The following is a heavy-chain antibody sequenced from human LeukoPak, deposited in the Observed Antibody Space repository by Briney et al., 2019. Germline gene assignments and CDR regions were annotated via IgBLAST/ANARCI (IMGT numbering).Heavy chain of an antibody. D-gene: IGHD2-2*01. V-gene: IGHV3-33*01. Sequence: GGSLRLSCAASGXTFSSYGMHWVRQAPGQGLEWVAVIWNDGSNKYYVDSVKGRFTISRDNSTNTLYLQMNSLRTEDTAVYYCARDYCSSTSCLFDYWGQGTLVTVSS. CDR2: IWNDGSNK. CDR3: ARDYCSSTSCLFDY. J-gene: IGHJ4*02. CDR1: GXTFSSYG.